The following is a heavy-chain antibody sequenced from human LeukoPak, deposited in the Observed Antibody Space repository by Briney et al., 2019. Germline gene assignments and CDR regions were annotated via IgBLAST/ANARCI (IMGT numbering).Heavy chain of an antibody. CDR1: GFTFSSYA. Sequence: GRSLRLSCAASGFTFSSYAMHWVRQAPGKGLEWVAVISYDGSNKYYAESVKGRFTISRDNSKNTLYLQMNSLRAEDTAVYYCARDLASRSGDDYRHYYGMDVWGQGTTVTVSS. J-gene: IGHJ6*02. CDR3: ARDLASRSGDDYRHYYGMDV. D-gene: IGHD5-12*01. CDR2: ISYDGSNK. V-gene: IGHV3-30-3*01.